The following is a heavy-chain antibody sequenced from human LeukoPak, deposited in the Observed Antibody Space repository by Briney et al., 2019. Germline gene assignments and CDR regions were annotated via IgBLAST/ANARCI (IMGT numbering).Heavy chain of an antibody. CDR2: IYSWSQQWHS. Sequence: QPLSRTCTIHGAXDSSNRAPWNWIRQAPSRGPECLGRIYSWSQQWHSDYAPSVKARITLHPATSKTQFSLQRTTRTPEDTAVYYCRREPDFGVVTNWGQGTLVTVSS. J-gene: IGHJ4*02. CDR3: RREPDFGVVTN. CDR1: GAXDSSNRAP. D-gene: IGHD3-3*01. V-gene: IGHV6-1*01.